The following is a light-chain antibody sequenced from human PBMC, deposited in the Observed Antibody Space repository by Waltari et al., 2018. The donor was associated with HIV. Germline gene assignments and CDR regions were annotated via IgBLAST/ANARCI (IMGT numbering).Light chain of an antibody. CDR1: SSNVGSDDL. J-gene: IGLJ1*01. CDR2: EVT. V-gene: IGLV2-23*02. Sequence: QSALTQPASVSGSPGQSNTISCTGTSSNVGSDDLVSWYQQHPGEAPKLIIYEVTKRPSGVSNRFSGSKSGNSASLTISGLQAEDEADYYCCSCPRSGIRYVFGTGTKVTVL. CDR3: CSCPRSGIRYV.